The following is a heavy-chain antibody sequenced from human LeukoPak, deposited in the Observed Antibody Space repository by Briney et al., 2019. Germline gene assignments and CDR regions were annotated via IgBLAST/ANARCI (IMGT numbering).Heavy chain of an antibody. Sequence: GASVKVSCKASGYTFTSYAMNWVRQAPGQGLEWMGWINTNTGNPTYAQGFTGRFVFSLDTSVSTAYLQISSLKAEDTAVYYCASSGNDYGDYYYYYYGMDVWGQGTTVTVSS. D-gene: IGHD4-17*01. J-gene: IGHJ6*02. CDR1: GYTFTSYA. CDR3: ASSGNDYGDYYYYYYGMDV. CDR2: INTNTGNP. V-gene: IGHV7-4-1*02.